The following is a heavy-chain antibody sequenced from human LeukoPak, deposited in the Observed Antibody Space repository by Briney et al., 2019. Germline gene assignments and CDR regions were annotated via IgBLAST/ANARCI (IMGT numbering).Heavy chain of an antibody. CDR1: GGSISSSSYY. CDR3: ARHRGYYDILTGLKEDYYGMDV. CDR2: IYYSGST. D-gene: IGHD3-9*01. V-gene: IGHV4-39*01. Sequence: RSSETLSLTCTVSGGSISSSSYYWGWIRQPPGKGLEWIGSIYYSGSTYYNPSLKSRVTISVDTSKNQFSLKLSSVTAADTAVYYCARHRGYYDILTGLKEDYYGMDVWGQGTTVTVSS. J-gene: IGHJ6*02.